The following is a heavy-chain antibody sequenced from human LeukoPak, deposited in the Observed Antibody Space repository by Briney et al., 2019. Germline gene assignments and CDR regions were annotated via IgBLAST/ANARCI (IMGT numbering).Heavy chain of an antibody. CDR2: ISGSGGST. CDR3: AKSLFTSATGTGRAFHI. Sequence: GGSLRLSCAASGFTFSSYAMSWVRQAPGKGLEWVSAISGSGGSTYYADSVKGRFTISRDNSKNTLYLQMNSLRADDTAVYYCAKSLFTSATGTGRAFHIWGQGTRVTVSS. J-gene: IGHJ3*02. D-gene: IGHD1-1*01. CDR1: GFTFSSYA. V-gene: IGHV3-23*01.